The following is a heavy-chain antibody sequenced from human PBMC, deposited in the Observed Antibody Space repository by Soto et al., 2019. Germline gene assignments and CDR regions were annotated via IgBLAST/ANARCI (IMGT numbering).Heavy chain of an antibody. CDR1: GYMFSTYD. CDR2: LNPNSGNT. Sequence: QVQLVQSGAEVKKPGASVKVSCKASGYMFSTYDINWVRQAPGQGLEWMGWLNPNSGNTGYAQKFQGRVTMPRNTSINTAYMELSSLGSDDTAVYYCARDHRYNWNDAGWFDPWGQGTLVTVSS. D-gene: IGHD1-20*01. V-gene: IGHV1-8*01. J-gene: IGHJ5*02. CDR3: ARDHRYNWNDAGWFDP.